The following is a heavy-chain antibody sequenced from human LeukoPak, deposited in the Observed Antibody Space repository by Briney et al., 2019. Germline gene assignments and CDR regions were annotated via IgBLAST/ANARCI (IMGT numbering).Heavy chain of an antibody. J-gene: IGHJ3*02. D-gene: IGHD1-26*01. CDR1: GYTFTSYY. CDR3: ARELYSGSYSAFDI. V-gene: IGHV1-2*02. Sequence: GASVKVSCKASGYTFTSYYMHWVRQAPGQGLEWMGWINPNSGGTNYAQKFQGRVTMTRDTSISTAYMELSRLRSDDTAVYYCARELYSGSYSAFDIWGQGTMVTVSS. CDR2: INPNSGGT.